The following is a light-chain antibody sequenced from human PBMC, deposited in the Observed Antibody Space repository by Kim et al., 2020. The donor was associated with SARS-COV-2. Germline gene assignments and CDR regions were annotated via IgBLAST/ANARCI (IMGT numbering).Light chain of an antibody. CDR2: GAS. CDR1: QSVSSSY. Sequence: EIVLTQSPGTLSLSPGERATLSCRASQSVSSSYLAWYQQKPGQAPRLLIYGASSRATGIPDRFSGSGSGTDFTLTISRLEPDDFAVYYCQQYGSPPPLTFGGGTQMEIK. J-gene: IGKJ4*01. V-gene: IGKV3-20*01. CDR3: QQYGSPPPLT.